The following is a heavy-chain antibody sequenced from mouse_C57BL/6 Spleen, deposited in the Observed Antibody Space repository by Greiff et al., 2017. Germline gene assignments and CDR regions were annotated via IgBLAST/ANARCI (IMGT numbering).Heavy chain of an antibody. CDR2: IHPNSGST. V-gene: IGHV1-64*01. CDR1: GYTFTSYW. CDR3: ASQIYYDHDGVAY. D-gene: IGHD2-4*01. Sequence: QVQLQQPGAELVKPGASVKLSCKASGYTFTSYWMHWVKQRPGQGLEWIGMIHPNSGSTNYNEKFKSKATLTVDKSSSTAYMQLSSLTSEDSAVYYCASQIYYDHDGVAYWGQGTLVTVSA. J-gene: IGHJ3*01.